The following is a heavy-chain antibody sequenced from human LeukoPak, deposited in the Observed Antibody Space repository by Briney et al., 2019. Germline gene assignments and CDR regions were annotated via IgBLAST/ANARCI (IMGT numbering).Heavy chain of an antibody. D-gene: IGHD6-19*01. CDR2: ISYDGSNK. J-gene: IGHJ4*02. V-gene: IGHV3-30*04. Sequence: PGGSLRLSRAASGFTFSSYAMHWVRQAPGKGLEWAAVISYDGSNKYYADSVKGRFTISRDNSKNTLYLQTNSLRAEDTAVYYCARGEWRAVAGTVYWGQGTLVTVSS. CDR1: GFTFSSYA. CDR3: ARGEWRAVAGTVY.